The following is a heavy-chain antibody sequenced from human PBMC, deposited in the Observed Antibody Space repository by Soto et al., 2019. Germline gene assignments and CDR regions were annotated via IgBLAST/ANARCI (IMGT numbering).Heavy chain of an antibody. Sequence: GGSLRLSCAASGFATSSYAMSWVRQAPGKGLEWVSAISGSGGSTYYADSVKGRFTISRDNSKNTLYLQMNSLRAEDTAVYYCAKDLSPLYYYYGMDVWGQGTTVTVSS. V-gene: IGHV3-23*01. CDR2: ISGSGGST. CDR1: GFATSSYA. J-gene: IGHJ6*02. CDR3: AKDLSPLYYYYGMDV.